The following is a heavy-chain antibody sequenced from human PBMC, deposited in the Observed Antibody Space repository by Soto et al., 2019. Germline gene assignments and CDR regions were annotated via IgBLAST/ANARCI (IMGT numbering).Heavy chain of an antibody. CDR3: TRGPRPTSTGTGDF. CDR2: INDDGIST. V-gene: IGHV3-74*01. Sequence: LRVSCAASGFTFRMYWMHWVRQVPGKGPEWVSRINDDGISTNYADSVKGRFTISRDNAKNTLYLQMNALRVEDTGVYYCTRGPRPTSTGTGDFWGQGTLVTVSS. D-gene: IGHD1-1*01. CDR1: GFTFRMYW. J-gene: IGHJ4*02.